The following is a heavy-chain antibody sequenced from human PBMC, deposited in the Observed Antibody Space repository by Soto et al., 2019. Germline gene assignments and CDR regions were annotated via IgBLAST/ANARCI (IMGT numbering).Heavy chain of an antibody. Sequence: QVQLVQSGAEVKKPGSSVKVSCKASGGTFSSYAISWVRQAPGQGLEWMGGIIPIFGTANYAQKFQGRVTITADESTSTAYMELSSLRAEAAAVYYCARVPIRYSSTSWWFDPWGQGTLVTVSS. CDR1: GGTFSSYA. J-gene: IGHJ5*02. CDR3: ARVPIRYSSTSWWFDP. D-gene: IGHD6-13*01. CDR2: IIPIFGTA. V-gene: IGHV1-69*01.